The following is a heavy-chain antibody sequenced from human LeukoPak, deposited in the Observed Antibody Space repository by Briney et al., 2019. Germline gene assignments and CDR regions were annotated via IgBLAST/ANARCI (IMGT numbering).Heavy chain of an antibody. Sequence: GGSLRLSCAASGFTFSASSMNWVRQAPGKGLEWVSSISSGSHYIYYADSVKGRFTISRDNAKNSLYLQMNSLRAEDTAAYYCARERGFNGYYYYDMHVWGQGTTVTVSS. CDR3: ARERGFNGYYYYDMHV. CDR2: ISSGSHYI. CDR1: GFTFSASS. J-gene: IGHJ6*02. V-gene: IGHV3-21*01.